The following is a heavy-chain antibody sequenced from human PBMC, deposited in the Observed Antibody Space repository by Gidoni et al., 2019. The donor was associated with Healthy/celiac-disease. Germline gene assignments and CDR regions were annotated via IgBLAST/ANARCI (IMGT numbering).Heavy chain of an antibody. V-gene: IGHV3-74*01. D-gene: IGHD3-22*01. CDR2: INSDGSST. CDR1: GFTFSSYW. J-gene: IGHJ3*02. CDR3: ARDTYYDSSGYRVAFDI. Sequence: EVQLVESGGGLVQPGGSLRLACAASGFTFSSYWMHWVRQAPGKGLVWVSRINSDGSSTSYADSVKGRFTISRDNAKNTLYLQMNSLRAEDTAVYYCARDTYYDSSGYRVAFDIWGQGTMVTVSS.